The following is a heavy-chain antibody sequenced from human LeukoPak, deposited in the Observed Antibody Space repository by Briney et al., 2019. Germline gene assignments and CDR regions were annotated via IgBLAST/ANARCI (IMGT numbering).Heavy chain of an antibody. Sequence: GGSLRLSCAASGFIFSSYAMSWVRQAPGKGLEWVSVIYSGGSTYYADSVKGRFTISRHNSKNTLYLQMNGLRAEDTAVYYCARGHGSGSDSAYFFDYWGQGTLVTVSS. V-gene: IGHV3-53*04. J-gene: IGHJ4*02. CDR2: IYSGGST. CDR3: ARGHGSGSDSAYFFDY. CDR1: GFIFSSYA. D-gene: IGHD3-10*01.